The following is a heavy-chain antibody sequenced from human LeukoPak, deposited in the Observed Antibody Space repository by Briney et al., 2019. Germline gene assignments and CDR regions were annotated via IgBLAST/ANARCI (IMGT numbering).Heavy chain of an antibody. D-gene: IGHD3-10*01. CDR1: GGTFTSYT. CDR2: IIPIFGTA. V-gene: IGHV1-69*05. CDR3: ASRSFSGGSGSYNIRDY. J-gene: IGHJ4*02. Sequence: SVKVSCKASGGTFTSYTISWVGQAPGQGGERVGGIIPIFGTAHYAQKFQGRVTITTDESTSTAYMELSSLRSEDTAVYYCASRSFSGGSGSYNIRDYWGQGTLVTVSS.